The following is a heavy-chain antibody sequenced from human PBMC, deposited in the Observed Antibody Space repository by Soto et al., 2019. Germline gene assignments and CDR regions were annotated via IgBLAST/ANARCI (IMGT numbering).Heavy chain of an antibody. CDR2: IRTKSNSYAT. Sequence: EVQLVESGGDLVQPGGSLKLSRAASGFTFSDSAVHWVRQASGEGLEWVGRIRTKSNSYATTCTASLKGRFTISRDDSKNTAYLQMNSLETEDTAVYYCTRATDTGGLNWFDPWGPGTLVTVSS. CDR3: TRATDTGGLNWFDP. V-gene: IGHV3-73*02. CDR1: GFTFSDSA. D-gene: IGHD4-17*01. J-gene: IGHJ5*02.